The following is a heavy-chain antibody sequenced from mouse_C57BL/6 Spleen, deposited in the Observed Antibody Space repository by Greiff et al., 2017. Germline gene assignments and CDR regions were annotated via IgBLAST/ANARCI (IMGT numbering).Heavy chain of an antibody. CDR1: GYTFTSYW. V-gene: IGHV1-74*01. CDR2: IHPSDSDT. Sequence: QVQLQQPGAELVKPGASVKVSCKASGYTFTSYWMHWVKQRPGQGLEWIGRIHPSDSDTNYNQKFKGKATLTVDKSSSTAYMQLSSLTSEDSAVYYCAITYDGSRNTWFAYWGQGTLVTVSA. J-gene: IGHJ3*01. CDR3: AITYDGSRNTWFAY. D-gene: IGHD1-1*01.